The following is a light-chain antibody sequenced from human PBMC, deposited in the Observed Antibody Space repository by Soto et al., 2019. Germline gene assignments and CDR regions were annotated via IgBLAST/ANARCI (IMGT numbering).Light chain of an antibody. CDR3: SSYTSSSKV. CDR2: DVS. J-gene: IGLJ2*01. V-gene: IGLV2-14*01. CDR1: SSDVGGYNY. Sequence: QSALTQPASVSGSPGQSITISCTGTSSDVGGYNYVSWYQQHPGKAPKLMIYDVSNRPSGVSNRFSGSKSGNTASPTISGPQAEDEADYYCSSYTSSSKVFGGGTEVTVL.